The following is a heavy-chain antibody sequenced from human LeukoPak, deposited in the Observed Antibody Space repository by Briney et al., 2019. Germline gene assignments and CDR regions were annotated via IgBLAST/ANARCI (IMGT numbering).Heavy chain of an antibody. V-gene: IGHV4-34*01. CDR3: ARDRGTLDY. J-gene: IGHJ4*02. CDR2: IYYSGST. Sequence: PSETLSLTCAVYGGSFSGYYWSWIRQPPGKGLEWIGSIYYSGSTYYNPSLKSRVTISVDTSKNQLSLKLSSVTAADTAVYYCARDRGTLDYWGQGTLVTVSS. CDR1: GGSFSGYY.